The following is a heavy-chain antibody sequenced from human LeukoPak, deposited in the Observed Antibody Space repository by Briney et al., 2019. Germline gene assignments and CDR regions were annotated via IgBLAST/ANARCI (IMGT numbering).Heavy chain of an antibody. CDR2: INHSGST. Sequence: PSEPLSLTCAVYGGSFSGYYWSWIRQPPGKGLEWIGEINHSGSTHYNPSLKSRVTISVDTSKTQFSLKLSSVTAADTAVYYCATCGSYYAFDIWGQGTMVTVSS. V-gene: IGHV4-34*01. CDR1: GGSFSGYY. CDR3: ATCGSYYAFDI. D-gene: IGHD1-26*01. J-gene: IGHJ3*02.